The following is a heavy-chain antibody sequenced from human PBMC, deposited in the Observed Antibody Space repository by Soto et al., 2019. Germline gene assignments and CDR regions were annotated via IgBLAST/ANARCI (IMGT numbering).Heavy chain of an antibody. J-gene: IGHJ4*02. V-gene: IGHV3-74*03. CDR1: GFTFGNYW. CDR2: MTSDGRTT. CDR3: ARAEVDY. Sequence: GGSLRLSCAASGFTFGNYWMHWVRQAPGKGPEWVSRMTSDGRTTQYADSVKGRFTVSRDNAKNTLYLQMNSLRAEDTAVYYCARAEVDYWGPGTLVTVSS.